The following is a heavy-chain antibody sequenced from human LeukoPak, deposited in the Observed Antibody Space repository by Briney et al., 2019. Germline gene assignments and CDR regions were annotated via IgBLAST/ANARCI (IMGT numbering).Heavy chain of an antibody. CDR3: GRGINCSGGSCYQYYYYYYMDV. CDR2: IIPIFGTA. V-gene: IGHV1-69*13. Sequence: SVKVSCKASGGTFSSYAISWVRQAPGQGLEWMGGIIPIFGTANYAQKFQGRVTITADESTSTAYMELSSLRSEDTAVYYCGRGINCSGGSCYQYYYYYYMDVWGKGTTVTVSS. J-gene: IGHJ6*03. D-gene: IGHD2-15*01. CDR1: GGTFSSYA.